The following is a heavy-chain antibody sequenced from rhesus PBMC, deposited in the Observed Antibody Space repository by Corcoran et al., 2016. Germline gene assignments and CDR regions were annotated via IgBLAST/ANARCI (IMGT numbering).Heavy chain of an antibody. V-gene: IGHV1S9*01. CDR3: TRGPTVIGYYFDY. D-gene: IGHD4-35*01. J-gene: IGHJ4*01. CDR2: IKPSKGNN. CDR1: GYTFTSYY. Sequence: QVQLVQSGAEVKKPGASVKLSCKASGYTFTSYYINWVRQAPGQVLGWMGWIKPSKGNNGDAQKCQVRGTMTRDKSTSKAYMELSSLRAEDTAVYYCTRGPTVIGYYFDYWGQGVLVTVSS.